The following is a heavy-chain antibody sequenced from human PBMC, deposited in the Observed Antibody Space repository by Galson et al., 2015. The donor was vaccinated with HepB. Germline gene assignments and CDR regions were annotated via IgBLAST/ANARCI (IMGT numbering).Heavy chain of an antibody. J-gene: IGHJ2*01. V-gene: IGHV3-64D*06. CDR1: GFTFSSYA. Sequence: SLRLSCAASGFTFSSYAMHWVRQAPGKGLEYVSAISSNGGSTYYADSVKGRFTISRDNSKNTLYLQMSSLRAEDTAVYYCVKGVRGWFNWYFDLWGRGTLVTVSS. D-gene: IGHD6-19*01. CDR3: VKGVRGWFNWYFDL. CDR2: ISSNGGST.